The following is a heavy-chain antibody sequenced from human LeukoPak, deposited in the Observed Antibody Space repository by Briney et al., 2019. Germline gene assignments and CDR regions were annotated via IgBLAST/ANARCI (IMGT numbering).Heavy chain of an antibody. CDR1: GGSISSYY. J-gene: IGHJ4*02. CDR2: IYYSGTT. V-gene: IGHV4-59*01. D-gene: IGHD3-10*01. CDR3: ATGSGNYYNRAFGY. Sequence: PSEALSLTCTVSGGSISSYYWSWIRQPPGKGLEWIGYIYYSGTTYYNPSLKSRVTISVDTSKNQFSLKLSSVTAADTAVYYCATGSGNYYNRAFGYWGQGTLVTVSS.